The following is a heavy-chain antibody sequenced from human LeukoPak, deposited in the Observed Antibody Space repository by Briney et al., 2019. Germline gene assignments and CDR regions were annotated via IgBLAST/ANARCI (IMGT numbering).Heavy chain of an antibody. CDR3: ARDRVSGSGSIDY. D-gene: IGHD3-10*01. Sequence: GGSLRLSCAASGFICSSHSMNWVRQAPGKGLEWVAYISTITSTKYYADSVEGRFTISRDNAKNSLYLQMNSLRVEDTAVYYCARDRVSGSGSIDYWGQGTLVTVSS. J-gene: IGHJ4*02. CDR2: ISTITSTK. V-gene: IGHV3-48*01. CDR1: GFICSSHS.